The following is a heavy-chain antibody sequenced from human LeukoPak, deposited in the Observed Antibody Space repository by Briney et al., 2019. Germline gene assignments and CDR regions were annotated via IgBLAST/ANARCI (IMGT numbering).Heavy chain of an antibody. Sequence: GTSLRLSCTASGLTFSAYALHWARQAPGKGLEWVAEISHDESNHYYAESVKGRFSISRDYSKNTLVLQMNSLPTEDAGVYYCARARTGSYYSPFEYWGPGTLVTVSS. V-gene: IGHV3-30*04. CDR3: ARARTGSYYSPFEY. J-gene: IGHJ1*01. CDR1: GLTFSAYA. CDR2: ISHDESNH. D-gene: IGHD1-26*01.